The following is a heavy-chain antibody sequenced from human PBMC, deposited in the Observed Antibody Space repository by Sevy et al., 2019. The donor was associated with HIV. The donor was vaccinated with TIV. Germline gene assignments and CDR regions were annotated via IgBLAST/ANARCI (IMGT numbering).Heavy chain of an antibody. J-gene: IGHJ6*03. D-gene: IGHD4-17*01. CDR1: GGSISSYY. CDR2: INYSGST. V-gene: IGHV4-59*01. Sequence: SETLSLTCTVSGGSISSYYWNWIRQPPGKGLEWIGYINYSGSTNYNPSLKSRVTISLDTSKNQFSLKLSSVTAADTAVYYCARGQTTVVTWNYYYYMDVWGKGTTVTVSS. CDR3: ARGQTTVVTWNYYYYMDV.